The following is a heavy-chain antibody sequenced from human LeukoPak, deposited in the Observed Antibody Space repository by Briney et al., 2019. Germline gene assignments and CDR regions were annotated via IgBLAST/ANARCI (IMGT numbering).Heavy chain of an antibody. Sequence: ASVKVSCKASGGTFISYAISWVRQAPGQGLEWMGGIIPIFGTANYAQKFQGRVTITTDESTSTAYMELSSLRSEDTAVYYCARSLLSYDSSGSWAYWGQGTLVTVSS. J-gene: IGHJ4*02. CDR3: ARSLLSYDSSGSWAY. V-gene: IGHV1-69*05. D-gene: IGHD3-22*01. CDR1: GGTFISYA. CDR2: IIPIFGTA.